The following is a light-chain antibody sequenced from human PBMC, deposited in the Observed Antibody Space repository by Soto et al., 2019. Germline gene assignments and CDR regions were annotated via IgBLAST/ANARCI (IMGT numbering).Light chain of an antibody. J-gene: IGLJ1*01. V-gene: IGLV2-8*01. CDR2: EVS. Sequence: QSVLTQPPSASGSPGQSVTISCTGTSSDVGNYNYVSWYQQHPGKAPKLIIYEVSKRPSGVPDRFSGSKSGNTASLTVSGLQPDDEADYYCSSYVGSNRDYVFGTGTKVTVL. CDR3: SSYVGSNRDYV. CDR1: SSDVGNYNY.